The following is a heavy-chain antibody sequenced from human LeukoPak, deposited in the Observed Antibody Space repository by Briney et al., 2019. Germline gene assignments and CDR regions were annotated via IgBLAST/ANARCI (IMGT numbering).Heavy chain of an antibody. V-gene: IGHV3-66*02. CDR3: ARGGVPGAGNWFDP. Sequence: PGGSLRLSCAASGFTVSSNYMSWVRQAPGKGLEWVSVIYSGGSTHYADSVKGRFTISRDNSKNTLFLQMNSLRVEDTAVYYCARGGVPGAGNWFDPWGQGTLVTVSS. CDR1: GFTVSSNY. CDR2: IYSGGST. J-gene: IGHJ5*02. D-gene: IGHD2-2*01.